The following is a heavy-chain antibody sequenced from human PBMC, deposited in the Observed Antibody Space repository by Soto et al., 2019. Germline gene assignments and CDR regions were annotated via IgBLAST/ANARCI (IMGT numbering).Heavy chain of an antibody. Sequence: ASVKVSCKASGYTFTSYGISWVRQAPGQGLEWMGWISAYNGNTNYAQKLQGRVTMTTDTSTSTAYMELRSLRSDDTAVYYCARDSRFYLPRIAAAGYDAFDIWGQGTMVTGSS. CDR1: GYTFTSYG. V-gene: IGHV1-18*01. D-gene: IGHD6-13*01. J-gene: IGHJ3*02. CDR2: ISAYNGNT. CDR3: ARDSRFYLPRIAAAGYDAFDI.